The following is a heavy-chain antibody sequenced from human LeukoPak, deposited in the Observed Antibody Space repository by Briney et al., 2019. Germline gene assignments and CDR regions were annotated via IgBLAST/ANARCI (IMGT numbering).Heavy chain of an antibody. CDR1: GGTFSSYT. J-gene: IGHJ3*02. CDR3: ARDLAATDAFDI. CDR2: IIPILGIA. D-gene: IGHD2-15*01. V-gene: IGHV1-69*04. Sequence: GASVKVSCKASGGTFSSYTISWVPQAPGQGLEWMGRIIPILGIANYAQKFQGRVTITADKSTSTAYMKLSSLRSEDTAVYYCARDLAATDAFDIWGQGTMVTVSS.